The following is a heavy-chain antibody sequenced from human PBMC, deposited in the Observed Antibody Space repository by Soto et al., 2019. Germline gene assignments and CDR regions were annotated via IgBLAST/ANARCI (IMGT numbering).Heavy chain of an antibody. Sequence: QVQLVQSGAEVREPGSSVRVACKASGGTFGNFIMNWVRQTPGQGLEWMGGIVPMLGTPTYAEKFKGRVRISAAGSTSTTYMEQTSLRSEDTAIYYCARKGTYSSSPSHYSGMDVWGQGTTVTVSS. V-gene: IGHV1-69*01. CDR2: IVPMLGTP. J-gene: IGHJ6*02. CDR1: GGTFGNFI. CDR3: ARKGTYSSSPSHYSGMDV. D-gene: IGHD3-10*01.